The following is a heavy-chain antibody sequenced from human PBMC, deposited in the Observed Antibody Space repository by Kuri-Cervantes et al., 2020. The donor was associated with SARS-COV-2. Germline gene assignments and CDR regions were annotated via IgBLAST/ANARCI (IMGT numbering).Heavy chain of an antibody. V-gene: IGHV3-23*01. CDR3: AKDLGRPNWFDP. J-gene: IGHJ5*02. CDR1: GFTFSSYA. Sequence: GGSLRLSCAASGFTFSSYAMSWVLQAPGKGLEWVSAISGSGGSTYYADSVKGRFTISRDNSKNTLYLQMNSLRAEDTAVYYCAKDLGRPNWFDPWGQGTLVTVSS. CDR2: ISGSGGST.